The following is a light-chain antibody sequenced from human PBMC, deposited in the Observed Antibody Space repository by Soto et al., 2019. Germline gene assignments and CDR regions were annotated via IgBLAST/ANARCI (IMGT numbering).Light chain of an antibody. V-gene: IGKV1-33*01. CDR3: QHYDFLLRRT. Sequence: DIHMLQSPSSLSASIGDRVTITCQTSHDIDNFLNWYQQKPGKAPKLLIYDAFNLETAVPSRFSGSGSVTDFTLTISILQPEDIATYYCQHYDFLLRRTFGQGTKVEIK. J-gene: IGKJ1*01. CDR1: HDIDNF. CDR2: DAF.